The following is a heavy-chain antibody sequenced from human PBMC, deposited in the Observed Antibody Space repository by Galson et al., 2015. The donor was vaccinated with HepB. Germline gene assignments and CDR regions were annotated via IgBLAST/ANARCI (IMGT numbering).Heavy chain of an antibody. V-gene: IGHV3-7*01. J-gene: IGHJ4*02. D-gene: IGHD1-26*01. Sequence: SLRLSCAASGFTFSTYWMTWVRQPPGKGLEWVSNITGDGSDKYYVDSVKGRFTISRDNAKNSLYLQMNSLRTEDTAVYYCARDAYYTADYWGQGTLVTVSS. CDR1: GFTFSTYW. CDR3: ARDAYYTADY. CDR2: ITGDGSDK.